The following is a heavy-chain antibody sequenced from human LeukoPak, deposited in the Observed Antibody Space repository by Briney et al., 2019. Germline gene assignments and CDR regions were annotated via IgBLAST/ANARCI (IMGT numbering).Heavy chain of an antibody. V-gene: IGHV3-7*01. D-gene: IGHD2-21*01. CDR3: AREHRSFHY. J-gene: IGHJ4*02. CDR2: IRPDGSEK. CDR1: GFTFSTYW. Sequence: GGSLRLSCAASGFTFSTYWMNWVRQAPGQGLEWVANIRPDGSEKLYVDSVKGRFTISRDNAKNSLYLQMNSLRAEDTAVYYCAREHRSFHYWGQGTLVTVSS.